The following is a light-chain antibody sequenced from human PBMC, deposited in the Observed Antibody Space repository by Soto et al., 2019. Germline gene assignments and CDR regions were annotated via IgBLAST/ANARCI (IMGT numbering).Light chain of an antibody. Sequence: DVVMTQSPLSLPVTLGQPDSISCRSSQTLVYSDGNTYLNWFQQRPGQSPRRLIYKVSNQDTGDRDRRVSRGSGTDFTQETSSGGHEDILVYYCVHGTNWRYSGRQGSRRQIK. J-gene: IGKJ2*03. CDR1: QTLVYSDGNTY. V-gene: IGKV2-30*01. CDR2: KVS. CDR3: VHGTNWRYS.